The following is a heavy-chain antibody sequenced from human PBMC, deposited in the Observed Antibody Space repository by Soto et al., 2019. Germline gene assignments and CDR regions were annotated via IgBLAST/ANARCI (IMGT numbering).Heavy chain of an antibody. CDR2: ISGSGDRI. V-gene: IGHV3-23*01. J-gene: IGHJ3*02. Sequence: EVQLLESGGGLVQPGGSLRLSCAVSGFTFSSYAMSWVRQAPGKGLEWVSDISGSGDRISYANSVRGRNTLSRNNSKNTVYLEMNSLTPHHTAPYYSAMKYSVRSSANYYQVVDIWGRGTMVTVSP. CDR1: GFTFSSYA. CDR3: AMKYSVRSSANYYQVVDI. D-gene: IGHD3-22*01.